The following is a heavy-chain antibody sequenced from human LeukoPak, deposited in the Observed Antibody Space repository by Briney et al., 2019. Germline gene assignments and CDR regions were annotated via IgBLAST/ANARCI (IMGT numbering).Heavy chain of an antibody. CDR2: INPSGGST. CDR1: RYTFTSYY. CDR3: ASAGYSSGWHIDY. V-gene: IGHV1-46*01. D-gene: IGHD6-19*01. J-gene: IGHJ4*02. Sequence: ASVKVSCKVSRYTFTSYYMHWVRQAPGQGLEWMGIINPSGGSTSYAQKFQGRVTMTRDTSTSTVYMELSSQRSEDTAVYYCASAGYSSGWHIDYWGQGTLVTVSS.